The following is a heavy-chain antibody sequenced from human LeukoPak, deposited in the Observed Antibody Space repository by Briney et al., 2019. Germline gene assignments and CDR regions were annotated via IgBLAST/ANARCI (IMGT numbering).Heavy chain of an antibody. D-gene: IGHD6-13*01. Sequence: SETLSLTCTVSGYSISSGYYWGWIRQPPGKGLEWIGSIYHSGSTYYNPSLKSRVTISVDTSKNQFSLKLSSVTAADTAVYYCARDWSSSWLYFDYWGQGTLVTVSS. V-gene: IGHV4-38-2*02. CDR3: ARDWSSSWLYFDY. J-gene: IGHJ4*02. CDR1: GYSISSGYY. CDR2: IYHSGST.